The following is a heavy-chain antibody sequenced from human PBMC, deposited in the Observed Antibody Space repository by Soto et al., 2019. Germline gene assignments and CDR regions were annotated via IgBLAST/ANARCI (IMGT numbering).Heavy chain of an antibody. CDR1: GFTFSNYA. CDR3: AKSPAGYYDNSGYPLPFDH. V-gene: IGHV3-23*01. Sequence: PGGSLRLSCAASGFTFSNYAMSWVRQAPGKGLEWVSAISGSGGSTYYADSVKGRFTISRDNSKNTLYLQMNSLRAEDTAVYYCAKSPAGYYDNSGYPLPFDHWGEGT. D-gene: IGHD3-22*01. J-gene: IGHJ4*02. CDR2: ISGSGGST.